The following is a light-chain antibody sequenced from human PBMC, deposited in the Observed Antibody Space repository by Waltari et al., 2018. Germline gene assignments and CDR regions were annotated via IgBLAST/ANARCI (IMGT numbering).Light chain of an antibody. V-gene: IGLV2-11*01. CDR1: SSDVGGYNY. J-gene: IGLJ3*02. Sequence: QSALTQPRSVSGSPGQSVSISCTGTSSDVGGYNYVSWHQQHPGKAPTFMIYDVTKRPSGVPDRFSGSKSDNTASLTISGLQPEDEADYYCCSYAGSYTWVFGGGTKLTVL. CDR3: CSYAGSYTWV. CDR2: DVT.